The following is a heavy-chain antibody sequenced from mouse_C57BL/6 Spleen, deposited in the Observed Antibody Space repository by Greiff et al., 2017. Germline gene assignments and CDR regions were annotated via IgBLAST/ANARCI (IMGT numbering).Heavy chain of an antibody. CDR2: IYPGDGDT. CDR1: GYAFSSYW. V-gene: IGHV1-80*01. D-gene: IGHD1-1*01. Sequence: QVQLKQSGAELVKPGASVKISCKASGYAFSSYWMNWVKQRPGKGLEWIGQIYPGDGDTNYNGKFKGKATLTADKSSSTACMQLSSLTSEDSAVYFCARTTVVGYFDVWGTGTTVTVSS. CDR3: ARTTVVGYFDV. J-gene: IGHJ1*03.